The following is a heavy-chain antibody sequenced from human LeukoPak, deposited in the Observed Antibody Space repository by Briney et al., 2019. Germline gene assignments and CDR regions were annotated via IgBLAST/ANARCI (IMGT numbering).Heavy chain of an antibody. CDR2: IKQDGSQK. CDR3: ARDGPYSTSATHPP. D-gene: IGHD6-6*01. Sequence: GGSLRLSCAASGFTFSTYWMSWVRQVPGKGLEWVANIKQDGSQKYYVDSVRGRFTISRDNAKNSLYLQMDSLRAEDTAVYHCARDGPYSTSATHPPWGQGTLVTVSS. V-gene: IGHV3-7*03. J-gene: IGHJ5*02. CDR1: GFTFSTYW.